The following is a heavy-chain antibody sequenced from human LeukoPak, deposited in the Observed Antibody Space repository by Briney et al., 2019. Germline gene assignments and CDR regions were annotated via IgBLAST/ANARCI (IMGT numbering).Heavy chain of an antibody. V-gene: IGHV4-34*01. CDR3: ARVTAVAATGGWFDP. CDR1: FTSYY. J-gene: IGHJ5*02. CDR2: INHSGST. Sequence: FTSYYMHWIRQPPGKGLEWIGEINHSGSTNYNPSLKSRVTISVDTSKNQFSLKLSSVTAADTAVYYCARVTAVAATGGWFDPWGQGTLVTVSS. D-gene: IGHD2-15*01.